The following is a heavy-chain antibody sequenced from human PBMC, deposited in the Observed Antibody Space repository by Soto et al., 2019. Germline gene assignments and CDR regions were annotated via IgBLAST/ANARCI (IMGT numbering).Heavy chain of an antibody. CDR3: ARLLPIAARRLSLFDP. CDR1: GGSISSYC. V-gene: IGHV4-59*08. CDR2: IYYSGST. D-gene: IGHD6-6*01. J-gene: IGHJ5*02. Sequence: SETLSLTCTVSGGSISSYCWSWIRQPPGKGLEWIGYIYYSGSTNYNPSLKSRVTISVDTSKNQFSLKLSSVTAADTAVYYCARLLPIAARRLSLFDPWGQGSLVIVSS.